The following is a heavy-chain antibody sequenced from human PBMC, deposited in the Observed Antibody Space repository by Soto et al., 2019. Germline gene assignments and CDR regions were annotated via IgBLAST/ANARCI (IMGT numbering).Heavy chain of an antibody. CDR3: AKAPPYYDILTGYYIRY. V-gene: IGHV3-23*01. J-gene: IGHJ4*02. D-gene: IGHD3-9*01. CDR1: GFTFSSYA. Sequence: PGGSLGLSCAASGFTFSSYAMSWVRQAPRKRQEWVSAISGSGGSTYYADSVKGRFTISRDNSKNKLYLQINSLRAEDTAVYYCAKAPPYYDILTGYYIRYWGQGTLVTVSS. CDR2: ISGSGGST.